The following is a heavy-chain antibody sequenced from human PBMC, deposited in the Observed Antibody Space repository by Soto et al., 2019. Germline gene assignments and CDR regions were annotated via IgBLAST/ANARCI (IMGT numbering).Heavy chain of an antibody. CDR2: IYYTGST. Sequence: PSETLSLTCSVSGASIRRGGYYWSWLRQSPGKGLEWIGHIYYTGSTFYSPSLKSRLTISLDTSKNQFSLDLRSVTAADTAMYYCARIEMASSKWGRGTLVTVSS. CDR3: ARIEMASSK. D-gene: IGHD4-4*01. J-gene: IGHJ2*01. CDR1: GASIRRGGYY. V-gene: IGHV4-31*03.